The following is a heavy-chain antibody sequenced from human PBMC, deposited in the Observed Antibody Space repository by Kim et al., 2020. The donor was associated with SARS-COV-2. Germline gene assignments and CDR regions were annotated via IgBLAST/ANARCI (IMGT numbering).Heavy chain of an antibody. J-gene: IGHJ4*02. Sequence: YNPSLKSRVTISVDTSKNQFSLKLSSVTAADTAVYYCARGVTASRYYFDHWGQGTLVTVSS. D-gene: IGHD2-21*02. CDR3: ARGVTASRYYFDH. V-gene: IGHV4-34*01.